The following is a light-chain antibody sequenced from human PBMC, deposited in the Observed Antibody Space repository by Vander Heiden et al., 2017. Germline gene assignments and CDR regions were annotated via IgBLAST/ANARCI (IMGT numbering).Light chain of an antibody. CDR3: QQNGSSQT. V-gene: IGKV3-20*01. CDR1: QSVSSSY. J-gene: IGKJ1*01. Sequence: EIVLTQSPGTLSLSPGESATLSCRASQSVSSSYLAWYQEKPGQAPSFLLDGASSSATGIPDRFSGCGSGKDFTLTISRLEPEDFAVYCGQQNGSSQTFGQGTKVEVK. CDR2: GAS.